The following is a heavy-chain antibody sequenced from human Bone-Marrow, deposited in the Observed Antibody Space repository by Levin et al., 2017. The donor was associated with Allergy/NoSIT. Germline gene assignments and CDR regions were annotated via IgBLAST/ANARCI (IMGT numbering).Heavy chain of an antibody. Sequence: GGSLRLSCAAYGFTFSNSRMHWVRQVPGKGRVWVSRVLSDGNFVKSAASVGGRFIISRDHAKNTLYLQMSSLSDDDTAVYYCGRDPCSGGHDWYFDLWGRVTLVVVSS. CDR2: VLSDGNFV. D-gene: IGHD6-19*01. CDR3: GRDPCSGGHDWYFDL. J-gene: IGHJ2*01. V-gene: IGHV3-74*01. CDR1: GFTFSNSR.